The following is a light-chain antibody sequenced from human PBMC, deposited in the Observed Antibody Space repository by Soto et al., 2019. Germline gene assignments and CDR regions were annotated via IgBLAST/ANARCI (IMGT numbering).Light chain of an antibody. Sequence: EIVLTQSPATLSLSPGATATLSCRASQSVSSNLAWYQQKPGQAPRLLIYGASTRATGIPARFSGSGSGTEFTLTISSLQPEDFATYYCQQLNSYPLTFGGGTKV. CDR2: GAS. CDR1: QSVSSN. J-gene: IGKJ4*01. V-gene: IGKV3-15*01. CDR3: QQLNSYPLT.